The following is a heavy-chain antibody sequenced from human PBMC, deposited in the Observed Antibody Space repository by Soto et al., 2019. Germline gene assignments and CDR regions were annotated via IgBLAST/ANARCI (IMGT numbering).Heavy chain of an antibody. CDR1: GFTFSSYW. Sequence: EVQLVESGGGLVQPGGSLRLSCAASGFTFSSYWMSWVRQAPGKGLEWVANIKQDGSEKYYVDSVKGRFTISRDNAKNSLYLQMNSLRAEDTAVYYCASPPTGDIVVEPSRFDYWGQGTLVTVSS. CDR3: ASPPTGDIVVEPSRFDY. D-gene: IGHD2-2*01. V-gene: IGHV3-7*01. CDR2: IKQDGSEK. J-gene: IGHJ4*02.